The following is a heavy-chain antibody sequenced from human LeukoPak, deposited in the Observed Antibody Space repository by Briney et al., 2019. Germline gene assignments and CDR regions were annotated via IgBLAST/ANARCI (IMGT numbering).Heavy chain of an antibody. CDR3: AKSRGQWLTNGDAFDI. V-gene: IGHV3-23*01. CDR1: GFTFSSYA. Sequence: GSLRLSCAASGFTFSSYAMSWVRQAPGKGLEWVSAISGSGGSTYYADSVKGRFTISRDNSKNTLYLQMNSLRAEDTAVYYCAKSRGQWLTNGDAFDIWGQGTMVTVSS. CDR2: ISGSGGST. J-gene: IGHJ3*02. D-gene: IGHD6-19*01.